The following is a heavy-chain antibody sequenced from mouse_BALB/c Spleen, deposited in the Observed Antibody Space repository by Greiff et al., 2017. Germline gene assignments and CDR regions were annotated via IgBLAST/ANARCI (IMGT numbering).Heavy chain of an antibody. Sequence: VQLQQSGTVLARPGASVKMSCKASGYTFTSYWMHWVKQRPGQGLEWIGAIYPGNSDTSYNQKFKGKAKLTAVTSTSTAYMELSSLTNEDSAVYYCTRGYYGNYYFDYWGQGTTLTVSS. CDR1: GYTFTSYW. D-gene: IGHD2-1*01. V-gene: IGHV1-5*01. CDR2: IYPGNSDT. CDR3: TRGYYGNYYFDY. J-gene: IGHJ2*01.